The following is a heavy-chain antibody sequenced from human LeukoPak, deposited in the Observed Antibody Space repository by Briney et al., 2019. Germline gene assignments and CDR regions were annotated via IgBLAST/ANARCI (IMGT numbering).Heavy chain of an antibody. D-gene: IGHD2-2*02. Sequence: SVKVSCKASGGTFSSYAISWVRQAPGQGLEWMGGINPIFGTANYAQKFQGRVTITADESTSTVYMELSSLRSEDTAVYYCARNYCSNTSCYTHWFDPWGQGTLFTVS. J-gene: IGHJ5*02. CDR2: INPIFGTA. CDR1: GGTFSSYA. V-gene: IGHV1-69*01. CDR3: ARNYCSNTSCYTHWFDP.